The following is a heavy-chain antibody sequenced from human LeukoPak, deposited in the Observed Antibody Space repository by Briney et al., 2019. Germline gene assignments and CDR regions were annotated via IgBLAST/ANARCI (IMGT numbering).Heavy chain of an antibody. CDR1: GGSISSSNW. D-gene: IGHD3-22*01. J-gene: IGHJ4*02. V-gene: IGHV4-4*02. CDR2: IYHSGST. CDR3: ASLLLTSHPEQSS. Sequence: SGTLSLTCAVSGGSISSSNWWSWVRQPPGKGLEWIGEIYHSGSTNYNPSLKSRVTISVDKSKNQFSLKLSSVTAADTAVYYCASLLLTSHPEQSSWGQGTLVTVSS.